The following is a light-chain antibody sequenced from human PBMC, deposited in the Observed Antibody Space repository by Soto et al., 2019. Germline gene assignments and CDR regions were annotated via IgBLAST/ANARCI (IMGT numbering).Light chain of an antibody. V-gene: IGKV3-11*01. CDR2: DAS. CDR1: QTVRNNY. J-gene: IGKJ5*01. Sequence: EFLLTQSPGTLSLSPGERSTLSCGASQTVRNNYLAWYQQKPGQAPRLLIYDASNRATGIPARFSGSGSGTDFTLTISSLEPEDFAVYYCQQRSNWPITFGQGTRLEIK. CDR3: QQRSNWPIT.